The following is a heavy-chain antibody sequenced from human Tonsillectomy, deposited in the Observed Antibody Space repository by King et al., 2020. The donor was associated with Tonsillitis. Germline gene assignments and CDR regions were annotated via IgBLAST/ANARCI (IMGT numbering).Heavy chain of an antibody. J-gene: IGHJ4*02. CDR2: ISPSNDKT. Sequence: VQLVESGAEVKKPGASMKVSCKTSGYTFGSYGLNWVRQAPGQGPEWMGWISPSNDKTNYAQKFQGRVTMTTDTSTSTAYMELRSLRSEETAVYYCARVLGGYYYFDYWGQGTLVTVSS. CDR3: ARVLGGYYYFDY. D-gene: IGHD5-12*01. V-gene: IGHV1-18*01. CDR1: GYTFGSYG.